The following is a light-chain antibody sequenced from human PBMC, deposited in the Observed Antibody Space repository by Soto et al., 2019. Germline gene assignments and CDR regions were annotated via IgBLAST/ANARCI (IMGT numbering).Light chain of an antibody. J-gene: IGKJ5*01. V-gene: IGKV3-15*01. CDR3: QQYNNWPRT. CDR2: GAS. CDR1: QSVSSSY. Sequence: EIVLTQSPGTLSLSPGERATLSCRASQSVSSSYLAWYQQKPGQAPRLLIYGASPRATSIPARFSGSGSGTEFTLTISSLQSEDFAVYYCQQYNNWPRTFGQGTRLEI.